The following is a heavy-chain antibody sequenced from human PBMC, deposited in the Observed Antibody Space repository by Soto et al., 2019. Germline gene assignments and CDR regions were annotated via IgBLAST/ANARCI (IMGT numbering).Heavy chain of an antibody. CDR2: IYYSGST. Sequence: QLQLQESGPGLVKPSETLSLTCTVSGGSISSSSYYWGWIRQPPGKGLEWIGSIYYSGSTYYNPSLKSRVTISVDTSKNQFSLKLSSVTAADTAVYYCARHQATDPFGEGFWYFDYWGQGTLVTVSS. V-gene: IGHV4-39*01. D-gene: IGHD3-3*01. CDR3: ARHQATDPFGEGFWYFDY. CDR1: GGSISSSSYY. J-gene: IGHJ4*02.